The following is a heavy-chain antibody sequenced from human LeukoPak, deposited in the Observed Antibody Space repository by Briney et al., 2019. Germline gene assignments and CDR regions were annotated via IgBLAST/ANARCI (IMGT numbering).Heavy chain of an antibody. CDR1: GYSFTSYW. D-gene: IGHD6-6*01. J-gene: IGHJ5*02. Sequence: GESLKISCKGSGYSFTSYWSGWVRQMPGKGLEWMGIIYPGDSDTRYSPSFQGQVTISADKSISTAYLQWSSLKASDTAMYYCARLPIIEYSSSHWFDPWGQGTLVTVSS. CDR2: IYPGDSDT. V-gene: IGHV5-51*01. CDR3: ARLPIIEYSSSHWFDP.